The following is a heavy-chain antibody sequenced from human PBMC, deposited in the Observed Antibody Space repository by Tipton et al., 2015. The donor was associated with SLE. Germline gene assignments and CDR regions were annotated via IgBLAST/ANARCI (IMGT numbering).Heavy chain of an antibody. V-gene: IGHV4-61*05. Sequence: LRLSCIVSGGSITTRNYYWSWMRQPPGKGLEWIGQMYHSGSTNYNPSLKSRVTISVDTSKNQSSLQLTSVTPEDTAVYYCARGFLYDGFQVWGQGTLVTVSS. J-gene: IGHJ1*01. D-gene: IGHD2-2*02. CDR1: GGSITTRNYY. CDR2: MYHSGST. CDR3: ARGFLYDGFQV.